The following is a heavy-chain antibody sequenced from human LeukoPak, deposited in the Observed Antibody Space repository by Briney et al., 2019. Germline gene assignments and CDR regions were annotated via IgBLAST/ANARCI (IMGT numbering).Heavy chain of an antibody. V-gene: IGHV3-NL1*01. CDR1: GFIFSDYG. D-gene: IGHD3-22*01. CDR3: ARQHPYYYSIDY. Sequence: PGRSLRLSCAASGFIFSDYGMHWVRQAPGKGLEWVSVIYSDGSTYYADSMKGRFTISRDNSKNTLYLQMSNLRAEDTAVYYCARQHPYYYSIDYWGQGTLVTVSS. CDR2: IYSDGST. J-gene: IGHJ4*02.